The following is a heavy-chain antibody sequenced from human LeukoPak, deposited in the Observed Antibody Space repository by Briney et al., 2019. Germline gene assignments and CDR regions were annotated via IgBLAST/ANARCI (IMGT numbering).Heavy chain of an antibody. D-gene: IGHD4-17*01. CDR2: ISAYNGNT. CDR1: GYTFTSYG. J-gene: IGHJ4*02. Sequence: ASVKVSCKASGYTFTSYGISWVRQAPGQGLEWMGWISAYNGNTNYAQKLQGRVTMTTDTSTSTAYMELRSLRSDDTAVYYCARDIDPTTVTTGLDYWGQGTLVTVSS. CDR3: ARDIDPTTVTTGLDY. V-gene: IGHV1-18*01.